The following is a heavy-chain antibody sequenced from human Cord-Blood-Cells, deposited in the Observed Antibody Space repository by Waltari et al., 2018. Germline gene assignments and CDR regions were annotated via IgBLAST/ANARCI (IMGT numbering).Heavy chain of an antibody. CDR3: ARQLVRPSDAFDS. CDR2: IYYSGST. D-gene: IGHD6-6*01. V-gene: IGHV4-39*01. J-gene: IGHJ3*02. CDR1: GGPISSSSYY. Sequence: QLQLQESGPGLVKPSETLSLTCTVSGGPISSSSYYWGWIRQPPGKGLEWIGSIYYSGSTYYNPALKSRVTISVDTSKNQFSLKLSSVTAADTAVYYCARQLVRPSDAFDSWGQGTMVTVSS.